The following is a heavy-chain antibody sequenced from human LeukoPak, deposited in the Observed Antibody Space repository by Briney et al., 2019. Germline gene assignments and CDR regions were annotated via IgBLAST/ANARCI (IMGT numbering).Heavy chain of an antibody. V-gene: IGHV4-31*03. CDR1: GGSINNDGHY. J-gene: IGHJ4*02. CDR3: ARASRLGELSLGY. Sequence: PSETLSLTCTVSGGSINNDGHYWSWIRQHPGKGLEWIGYIYYSGTTYYHPSLKSRVTISVGTSKNQFSLQLSSVTAADTAVYYCARASRLGELSLGYWGQGTLVTVSS. D-gene: IGHD3-16*02. CDR2: IYYSGTT.